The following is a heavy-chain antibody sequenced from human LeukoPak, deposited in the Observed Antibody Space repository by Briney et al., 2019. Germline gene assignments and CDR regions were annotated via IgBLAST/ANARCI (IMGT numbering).Heavy chain of an antibody. Sequence: GGSLRLSCAASGFTVSSNYMSWVRQAPGKGLEWVSVIYSGGSTYYADSVKGRFTISRDNSKNTLYLQMNSLRAEDTAVYYCARDSSGYRPFDYWGQGTLVTVSS. D-gene: IGHD3-22*01. V-gene: IGHV3-66*01. J-gene: IGHJ4*02. CDR3: ARDSSGYRPFDY. CDR2: IYSGGST. CDR1: GFTVSSNY.